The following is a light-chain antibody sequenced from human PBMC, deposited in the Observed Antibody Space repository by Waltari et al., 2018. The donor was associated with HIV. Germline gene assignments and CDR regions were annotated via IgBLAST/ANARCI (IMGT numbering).Light chain of an antibody. CDR3: QQYYSPLT. Sequence: DIQMTQSPSFLSASVVDRVTITRRASQSPSNFLACYQRKPGNAPKLLIYTASVLESVVPSRFSGSGSGTEFTLTISSLQPDDFATYYCQQYYSPLTFGGGTKVEIK. CDR1: QSPSNF. CDR2: TAS. J-gene: IGKJ4*01. V-gene: IGKV1-5*03.